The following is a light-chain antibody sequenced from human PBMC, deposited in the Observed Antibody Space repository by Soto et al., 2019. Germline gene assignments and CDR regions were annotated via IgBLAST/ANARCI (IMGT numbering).Light chain of an antibody. CDR2: DAS. V-gene: IGKV3-11*01. Sequence: EIVLTQSPATLSLSPGERATLSCRASQSVSSYLAWYQQKPGQAPRLLIYDASNSATGIPARFSGSGSGTDFTLTISSLEPEDFAVYYCQQRSHWWTFGQGTKVEIK. CDR3: QQRSHWWT. CDR1: QSVSSY. J-gene: IGKJ1*01.